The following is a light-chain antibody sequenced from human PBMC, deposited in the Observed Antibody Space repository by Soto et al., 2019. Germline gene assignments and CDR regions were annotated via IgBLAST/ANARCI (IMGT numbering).Light chain of an antibody. CDR3: GSWDSSLRAYV. CDR1: SSNIGGNS. CDR2: DDD. J-gene: IGLJ1*01. Sequence: QSALTQPPSVSAAPGQKVTISCSGSSSNIGGNSVSWYQQLPGTAPKLLIYDDDKRPSGIPDRFSGSKSGTSATLGITGFQTGDEADYYCGSWDSSLRAYVFATGTKVTVL. V-gene: IGLV1-51*01.